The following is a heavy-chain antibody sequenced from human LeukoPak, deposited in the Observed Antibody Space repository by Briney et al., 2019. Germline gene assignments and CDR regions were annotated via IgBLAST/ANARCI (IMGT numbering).Heavy chain of an antibody. D-gene: IGHD4-11*01. V-gene: IGHV1-69*05. Sequence: GASVKVSCKASGGTFSSYAISWVRQAPGQGLEWMGGIIPIFGTANYAQKFQGRVTITTDESTSTAYMELRSLRSDDTAVYYCARGKVTPLDYWGQGTLVTVSS. CDR2: IIPIFGTA. J-gene: IGHJ4*02. CDR3: ARGKVTPLDY. CDR1: GGTFSSYA.